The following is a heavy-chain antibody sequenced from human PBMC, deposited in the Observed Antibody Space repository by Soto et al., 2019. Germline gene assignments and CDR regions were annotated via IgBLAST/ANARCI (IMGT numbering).Heavy chain of an antibody. V-gene: IGHV3-23*01. CDR2: ISGRGGNT. J-gene: IGHJ4*02. D-gene: IGHD2-15*01. CDR3: AKAGCSGGTCYLYYFDY. CDR1: GFTFSNYA. Sequence: EMQLLESGGGLVQPGGSLKLSCAASGFTFSNYAMSWVRQAPGKGLEWVSTISGRGGNTYYADSVKGRFTISRDNSGNTLYLQMDSLRVEDSAVYSCAKAGCSGGTCYLYYFDYWGQGALVTVSS.